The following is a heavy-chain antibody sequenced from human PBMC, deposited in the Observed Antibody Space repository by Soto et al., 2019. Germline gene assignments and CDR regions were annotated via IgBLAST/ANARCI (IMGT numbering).Heavy chain of an antibody. V-gene: IGHV3-66*01. CDR1: GFTVSTNS. Sequence: EVQLVESGGGLVHPGGSLRLSCAASGFTVSTNSVTWVRQAPGKGLEWVSILYSDGSIYYADSVKGRFTISRDSSKNKLYLQMNRLRAADSAVYYCARWYWSGYRLEYWGQGTLVTVSS. CDR3: ARWYWSGYRLEY. CDR2: LYSDGSI. D-gene: IGHD3-3*01. J-gene: IGHJ4*02.